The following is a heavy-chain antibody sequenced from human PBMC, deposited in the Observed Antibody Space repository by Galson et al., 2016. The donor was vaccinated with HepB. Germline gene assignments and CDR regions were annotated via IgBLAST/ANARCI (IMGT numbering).Heavy chain of an antibody. J-gene: IGHJ4*02. D-gene: IGHD1-26*01. V-gene: IGHV3-48*02. Sequence: SLRLSCAVSGFTFSDYSMNWVRRAPGKGLEWLSYISSVSGTIYYADSVKGRFTISRDNAKNSLYLQMNSLRNEDTAVYYCATYNIMGLTHFDYWGQGALVTVSS. CDR1: GFTFSDYS. CDR2: ISSVSGTI. CDR3: ATYNIMGLTHFDY.